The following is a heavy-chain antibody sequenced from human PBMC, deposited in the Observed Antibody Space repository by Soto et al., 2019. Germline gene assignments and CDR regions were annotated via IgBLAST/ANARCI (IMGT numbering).Heavy chain of an antibody. D-gene: IGHD1-20*01. Sequence: QVQWVQSGPEVKKPGASVRVSCKSSGYPFTSYGISWVRQAPGQGLEWMGWISAYNGITKFAQKFKGRVTMTTDTSANTAFMELRSLRSDDTAVYYCARSDKWVTGNRWAYWCQGTLVTV. J-gene: IGHJ4*02. CDR2: ISAYNGIT. V-gene: IGHV1-18*04. CDR1: GYPFTSYG. CDR3: ARSDKWVTGNRWAY.